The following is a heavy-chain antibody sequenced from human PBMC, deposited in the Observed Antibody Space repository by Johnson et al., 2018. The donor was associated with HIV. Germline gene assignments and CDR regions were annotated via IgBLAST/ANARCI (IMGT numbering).Heavy chain of an antibody. CDR2: ISGRAGRT. CDR3: AKDIYGYDAFDI. Sequence: VQLVESGGGVVQPGGSLRLSCAASGFTFSSYAMSWVRQAPGKGLQWVSTISGRAGRTDYADSVKGRFTLSRDNSKNTLYLQMNRLRAEDTALYYCAKDIYGYDAFDIWGQGTMVTVSS. J-gene: IGHJ3*02. CDR1: GFTFSSYA. V-gene: IGHV3-23*04. D-gene: IGHD5-24*01.